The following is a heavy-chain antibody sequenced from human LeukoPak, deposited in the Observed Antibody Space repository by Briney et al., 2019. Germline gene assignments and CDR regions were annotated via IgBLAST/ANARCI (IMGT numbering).Heavy chain of an antibody. CDR3: ARGDRPREIPPLIRKKNAFDI. V-gene: IGHV4-39*07. CDR1: GGSISSSSYY. Sequence: PSETLSLTCTVSGGSISSSSYYWGGLRQPPGKGLEWIGSIYYSGSTYYNPSLKSRLTISVDTSKNQFSLTLSSVTAADTAVYYCARGDRPREIPPLIRKKNAFDIWGQGTMVTVSS. D-gene: IGHD2-8*01. J-gene: IGHJ3*02. CDR2: IYYSGST.